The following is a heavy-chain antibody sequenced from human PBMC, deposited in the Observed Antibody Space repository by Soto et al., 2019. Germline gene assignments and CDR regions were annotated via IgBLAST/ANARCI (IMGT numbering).Heavy chain of an antibody. J-gene: IGHJ4*02. CDR3: ARHDGIGSSGWYYFDY. D-gene: IGHD6-19*01. V-gene: IGHV4-39*01. Sequence: QLQLQESGPGLVKPSETLSLTCTVSGGSISSSSYYWGWIRQPPGKGLEWIGSIYYSGSTYYNPSLKSRVTISVDTSKNQFSLKLSSVTAADTAVYYCARHDGIGSSGWYYFDYWGQGTLVTVSS. CDR1: GGSISSSSYY. CDR2: IYYSGST.